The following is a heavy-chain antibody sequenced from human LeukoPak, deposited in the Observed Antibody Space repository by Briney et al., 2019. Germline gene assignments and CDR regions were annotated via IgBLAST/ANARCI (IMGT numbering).Heavy chain of an antibody. J-gene: IGHJ4*02. CDR1: GFTFSTYG. D-gene: IGHD3-10*01. Sequence: QAGGSLRLSCVASGFTFSTYGMSWVRQAPGKGLEWVSAISGSGGSTYYADSVKGRFTISRDNSKNTVSLQMSSLRAEDTALYYCAKGSGNGYGSGPFDYWGQGTLVTVSS. V-gene: IGHV3-23*01. CDR2: ISGSGGST. CDR3: AKGSGNGYGSGPFDY.